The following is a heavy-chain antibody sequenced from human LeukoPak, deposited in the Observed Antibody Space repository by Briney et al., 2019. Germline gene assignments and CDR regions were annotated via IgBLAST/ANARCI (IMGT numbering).Heavy chain of an antibody. Sequence: SETLSLTCTVSGDSISSSSYYWGWIRQPPGKGLEWIGSIYYSGSTYYNPSLKSRVTISVDTSKNQFSLKLSSVTAADTAVYYCARVKVVGGNYMDVWGKGTTVTVSS. J-gene: IGHJ6*03. D-gene: IGHD2-15*01. CDR3: ARVKVVGGNYMDV. CDR1: GDSISSSSYY. CDR2: IYYSGST. V-gene: IGHV4-39*07.